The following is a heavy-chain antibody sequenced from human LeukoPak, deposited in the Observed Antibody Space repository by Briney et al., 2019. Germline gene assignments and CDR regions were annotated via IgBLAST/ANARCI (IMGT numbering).Heavy chain of an antibody. V-gene: IGHV7-4-1*02. CDR1: GYTFSRFG. D-gene: IGHD6-19*01. J-gene: IGHJ5*02. CDR3: ARESYSSGWYSRRDDWFDP. Sequence: ASVKVSCKASGYTFSRFGISWVRQAPGQGLEWMGWINTNTGNPTYAQGFTGRFVFSLDTSVSTAYLQISSLKAEDTAVYYCARESYSSGWYSRRDDWFDPWGQGTLVTVSS. CDR2: INTNTGNP.